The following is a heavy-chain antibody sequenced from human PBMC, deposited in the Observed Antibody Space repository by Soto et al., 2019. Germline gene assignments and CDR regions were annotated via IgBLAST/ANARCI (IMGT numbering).Heavy chain of an antibody. J-gene: IGHJ5*02. CDR3: ARDSPGGWFDP. Sequence: GGSLRLSCAAAGFTFSRYAMHWVRQAPGKGLEGVAVLSYDGSNKYYHDSVKGRFTIARDNSKNTLYLQMNSLRAEDTAVYYCARDSPGGWFDPWGQGTLVTVSS. CDR1: GFTFSRYA. V-gene: IGHV3-30-3*01. CDR2: LSYDGSNK. D-gene: IGHD3-10*01.